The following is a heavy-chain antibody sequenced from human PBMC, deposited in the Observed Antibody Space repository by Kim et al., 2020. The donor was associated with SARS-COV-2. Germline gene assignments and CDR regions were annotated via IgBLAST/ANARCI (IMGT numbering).Heavy chain of an antibody. J-gene: IGHJ4*02. Sequence: GGSLRLSCAASGFTFSSYAMSWVRQAPGKGLEWVSAISGSGGSTYYADSVKGRFTISRDNSKNTLYLQMNSLRAEDTAVYYCAEASLWFGTKYYFDYWDQGTLVTVSS. V-gene: IGHV3-23*01. CDR2: ISGSGGST. CDR3: AEASLWFGTKYYFDY. D-gene: IGHD3-10*01. CDR1: GFTFSSYA.